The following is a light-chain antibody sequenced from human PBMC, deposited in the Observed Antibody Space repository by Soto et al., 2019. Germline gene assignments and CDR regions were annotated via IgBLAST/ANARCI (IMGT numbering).Light chain of an antibody. CDR2: AAS. Sequence: DIQMTQSPSSVSASVGDRVTITWRASQDVSSWLAWYQQKPGKAPKLLIYAASTLQSGVPSRFSGSGSGTEFTLTISSLQPDDFATYYCQQYHNYWTFGQGTKVDIK. CDR3: QQYHNYWT. V-gene: IGKV1D-16*01. CDR1: QDVSSW. J-gene: IGKJ1*01.